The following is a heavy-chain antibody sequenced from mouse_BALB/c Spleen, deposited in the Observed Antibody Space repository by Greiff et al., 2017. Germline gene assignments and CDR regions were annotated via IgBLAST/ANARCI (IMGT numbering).Heavy chain of an antibody. V-gene: IGHV3-6*02. CDR2: ISYDGSN. CDR1: GYSITSGYY. D-gene: IGHD2-3*01. J-gene: IGHJ4*01. CDR3: ARDQGWSGYAMDY. Sequence: VQLQQSGPGLVKPSQSLSLTCSVTGYSITSGYYWNWIRQFPGNKLEWMGYISYDGSNNYNPSLKNRISITRDTSKNQFFLKLNSVTTEDTATYYCARDQGWSGYAMDYWGQGTSVTVSS.